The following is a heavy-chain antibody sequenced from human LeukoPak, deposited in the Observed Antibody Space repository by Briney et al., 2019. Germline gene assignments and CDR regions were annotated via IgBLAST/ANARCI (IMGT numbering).Heavy chain of an antibody. D-gene: IGHD3-3*02. CDR3: ARSRNELLAFYPSFLY. CDR1: GGSLSVNIR. V-gene: IGHV4-4*02. J-gene: IGHJ4*02. Sequence: PSGTLSLSCTVSGGSLSVNIRWSWGRLPPGKGLEWIGEIYHSGNTNYNPSLKSRVTISGDKSKNLFSLRLSSVTAADTAVYYCARSRNELLAFYPSFLYWARKTLVTVSP. CDR2: IYHSGNT.